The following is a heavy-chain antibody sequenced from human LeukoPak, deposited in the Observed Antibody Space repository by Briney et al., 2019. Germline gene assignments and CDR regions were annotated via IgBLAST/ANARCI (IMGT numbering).Heavy chain of an antibody. J-gene: IGHJ5*02. D-gene: IGHD5-12*01. Sequence: SETLSLTCTVSGYSISSGYYWGWIRQPPGKGLEWIGGIYHSGSTYYNPSLKSRVTISVDTSKNQFSLKLSSVTAADTAVYYCASSGAGWFDPWGQGTLVTVSS. V-gene: IGHV4-38-2*02. CDR1: GYSISSGYY. CDR3: ASSGAGWFDP. CDR2: IYHSGST.